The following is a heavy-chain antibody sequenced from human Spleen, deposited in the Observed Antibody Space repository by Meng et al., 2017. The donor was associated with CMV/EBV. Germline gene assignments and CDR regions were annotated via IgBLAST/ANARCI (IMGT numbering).Heavy chain of an antibody. J-gene: IGHJ6*02. D-gene: IGHD6-13*01. CDR3: ARASVAAAGFRDYYGMDV. CDR2: ISSSSSYI. V-gene: IGHV3-21*01. CDR1: GFTFSTYS. Sequence: GGSLRLSCAASGFTFSTYSMNWVRQAPGKGLEWVSSISSSSSYIYYADSVKGRFTISRDNAKNSLYLQMDSLRAEDTAVYYCARASVAAAGFRDYYGMDVWGQGTTVTVSS.